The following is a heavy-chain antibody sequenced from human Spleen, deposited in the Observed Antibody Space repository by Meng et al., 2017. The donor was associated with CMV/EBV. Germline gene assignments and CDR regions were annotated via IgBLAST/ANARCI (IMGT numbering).Heavy chain of an antibody. J-gene: IGHJ5*02. CDR1: FSSYA. CDR2: IIPIFGTA. Sequence: FSSYAISWVRRAPGQGLEWMGGIIPIFGTANYAQKFQGRVTITTDESTSTAYMELSSLRSEDTAVYYCARVYCSSTSCYKPYNWFDPWGQGTLVTVS. V-gene: IGHV1-69*05. CDR3: ARVYCSSTSCYKPYNWFDP. D-gene: IGHD2-2*02.